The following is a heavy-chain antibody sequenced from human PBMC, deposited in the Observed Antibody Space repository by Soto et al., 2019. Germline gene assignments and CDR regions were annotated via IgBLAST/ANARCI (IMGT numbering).Heavy chain of an antibody. CDR3: GRHSWEAFENHSSSAVKAV. CDR2: IYPGDSDT. D-gene: IGHD3-16*01. V-gene: IGHV5-51*01. Sequence: PGESLKISCKGSGYSFTSYWIGWVRQMPGKGLEWMGIIYPGDSDTRYSPSFQGQVTISADKSISTAYLQWSSLKASDTAMYYLGRHSWEAFENHSSSAVKAVGGQETTVPVSS. CDR1: GYSFTSYW. J-gene: IGHJ6*02.